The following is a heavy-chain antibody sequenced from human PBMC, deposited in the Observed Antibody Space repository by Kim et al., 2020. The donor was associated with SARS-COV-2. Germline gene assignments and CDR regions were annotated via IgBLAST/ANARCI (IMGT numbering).Heavy chain of an antibody. V-gene: IGHV3-9*01. CDR3: AKGGRGGYYYLFDY. Sequence: YADSVKGRFTISRDNAKNSLYLQMNSLRPEDTALYYCAKGGRGGYYYLFDYWGQGTLVTVSS. D-gene: IGHD3-22*01. J-gene: IGHJ4*02.